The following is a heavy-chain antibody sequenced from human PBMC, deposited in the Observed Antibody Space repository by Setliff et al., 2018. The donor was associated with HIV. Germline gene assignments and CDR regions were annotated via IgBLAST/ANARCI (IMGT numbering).Heavy chain of an antibody. CDR3: AKDTSAGFDAFDI. V-gene: IGHV3-9*03. J-gene: IGHJ3*02. CDR2: ISWNSGSI. D-gene: IGHD6-13*01. CDR1: GFTFDVYA. Sequence: GGSLRLSCAASGFTFDVYAMHWVRQAPGKGLEWVSGISWNSGSIGYADSVKGRFTISRDNAKNSLYLQMNSLSAEDMALYYCAKDTSAGFDAFDIWGQGTMVTVSS.